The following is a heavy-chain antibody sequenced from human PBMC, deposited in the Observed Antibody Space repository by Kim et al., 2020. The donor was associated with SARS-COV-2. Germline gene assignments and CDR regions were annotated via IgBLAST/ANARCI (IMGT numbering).Heavy chain of an antibody. D-gene: IGHD6-13*01. V-gene: IGHV3-21*01. CDR3: AGQGSSSWPYYYGMDV. Sequence: GGSLRLSCAASGFTFSSYSMNWVRQAPGKGLEWVSSISSSSSYIYYADSVKGRFTISRDNAKNSLYLQMNSLRAEDTAVYYCAGQGSSSWPYYYGMDVWGQGTTVTVSS. J-gene: IGHJ6*02. CDR1: GFTFSSYS. CDR2: ISSSSSYI.